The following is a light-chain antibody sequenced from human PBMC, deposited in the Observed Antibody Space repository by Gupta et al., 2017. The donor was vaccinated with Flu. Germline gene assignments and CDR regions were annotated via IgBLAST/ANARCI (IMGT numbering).Light chain of an antibody. CDR3: NSRDTSGDHLVV. CDR2: GKN. V-gene: IGLV3-19*01. CDR1: SLRNFY. J-gene: IGLJ3*02. Sequence: SSELTQAPAVSVALGQTVRITCQGDSLRNFYASWYQQKPGQAPLLVIYGKNNRPSGIPDRFSGSSSGNTASLTITGAQAEDEADYYCNSRDTSGDHLVVFGGGTKLTVL.